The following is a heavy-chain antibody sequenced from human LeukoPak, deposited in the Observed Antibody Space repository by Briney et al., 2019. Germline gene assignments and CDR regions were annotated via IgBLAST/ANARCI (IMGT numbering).Heavy chain of an antibody. CDR2: IYSGGST. CDR3: ARDRTYGGNSA. Sequence: GGSLRLSCTASGFTFNDYAMSWVRQAPGKGLEWVSVIYSGGSTYYADSVKGRFTISRDNSKNTLYLQMNSLRAEDTAVYYCARDRTYGGNSAWGQGTLVTVSS. V-gene: IGHV3-53*01. CDR1: GFTFNDYA. J-gene: IGHJ5*02. D-gene: IGHD4-23*01.